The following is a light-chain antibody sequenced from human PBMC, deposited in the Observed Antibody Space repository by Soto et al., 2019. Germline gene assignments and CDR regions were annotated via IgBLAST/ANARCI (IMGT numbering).Light chain of an antibody. CDR1: QSFSTW. V-gene: IGKV1-5*03. CDR2: KAS. CDR3: QQYNRYFKS. J-gene: IGKJ1*01. Sequence: IQLTQSPSTLSAYVGDRVNITCRASQSFSTWLAWYQQKPGKAPKLLIYKASGLESGVPSRFSGSGSDTEFTLTISSLQPDDFATYYCQQYNRYFKSFGQGTKVDIK.